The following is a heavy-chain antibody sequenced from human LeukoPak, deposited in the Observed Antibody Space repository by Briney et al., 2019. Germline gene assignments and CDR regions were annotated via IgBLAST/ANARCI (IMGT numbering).Heavy chain of an antibody. Sequence: ASVKVSCKASGYSFTSYGLSWVRQAPGQGLEWMGWISGDNGNTNYAQKFQGRVTLTTDTSTSTAYMEVRSLRSDDTAVYYCARDSPGDFWSGYLCYYYMDVWGKGTTVTVSS. CDR1: GYSFTSYG. D-gene: IGHD3-3*01. J-gene: IGHJ6*03. V-gene: IGHV1-18*01. CDR3: ARDSPGDFWSGYLCYYYMDV. CDR2: ISGDNGNT.